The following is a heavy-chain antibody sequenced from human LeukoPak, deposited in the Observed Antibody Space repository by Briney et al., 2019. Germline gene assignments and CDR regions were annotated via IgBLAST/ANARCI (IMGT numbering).Heavy chain of an antibody. V-gene: IGHV3-15*01. Sequence: GGSLRLSCAASGFTFSNAWMSWVRQAPGKGLEWVGRIKSKTDGGTTDYAAPVKGRFTISRDDSKNTLYLQMNSLKIEDTAVYYCTTDLYYDSSGFYPFDYWGQGTLVTVSS. J-gene: IGHJ4*02. CDR3: TTDLYYDSSGFYPFDY. D-gene: IGHD3-22*01. CDR1: GFTFSNAW. CDR2: IKSKTDGGTT.